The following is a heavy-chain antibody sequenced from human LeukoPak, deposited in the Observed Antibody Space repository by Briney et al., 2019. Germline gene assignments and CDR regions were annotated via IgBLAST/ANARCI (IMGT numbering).Heavy chain of an antibody. Sequence: SVKVSCKASGGTFSSYAISWVRQAPGQGLEWMGRIIPILGIANYAQKFQGRVTITADKSTSTAYMELSSLRSEDTAVYYCAVAQYYDFSSGYGMDVWGQGTTVTVSS. CDR1: GGTFSSYA. CDR3: AVAQYYDFSSGYGMDV. J-gene: IGHJ6*02. V-gene: IGHV1-69*04. D-gene: IGHD3-3*01. CDR2: IIPILGIA.